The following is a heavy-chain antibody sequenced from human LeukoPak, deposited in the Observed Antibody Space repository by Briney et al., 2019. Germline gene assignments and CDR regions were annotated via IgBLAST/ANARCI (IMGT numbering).Heavy chain of an antibody. CDR3: ARDKSPVVRGVISGGFDY. Sequence: KPGGSLRLSCAASGFTFSSYAMNWVRQAPGKGLEWVSSISSSSSYIYYADSVKGRFTISRDNAKNSLYLQMNSLRAEDTAVYYCARDKSPVVRGVISGGFDYWGQGTLVTVSS. CDR1: GFTFSSYA. CDR2: ISSSSSYI. D-gene: IGHD3-10*01. J-gene: IGHJ4*02. V-gene: IGHV3-21*01.